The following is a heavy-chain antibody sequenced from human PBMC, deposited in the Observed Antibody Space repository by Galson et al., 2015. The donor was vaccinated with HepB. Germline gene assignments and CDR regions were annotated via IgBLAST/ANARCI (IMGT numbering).Heavy chain of an antibody. J-gene: IGHJ6*02. D-gene: IGHD5-18*01. CDR2: ISSRSSYI. CDR3: ARGDSYGSDYGMDV. Sequence: SLRLSCAASGFTFSSYSMNWVRQAPGKGLEWVSSISSRSSYIYYADSVKGRFTISRDNAKNSLYLQMNSLRAEDTAVYYCARGDSYGSDYGMDVWGQGTTVTVSS. CDR1: GFTFSSYS. V-gene: IGHV3-21*01.